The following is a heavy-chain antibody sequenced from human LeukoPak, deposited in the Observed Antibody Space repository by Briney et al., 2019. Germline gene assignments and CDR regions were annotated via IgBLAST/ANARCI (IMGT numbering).Heavy chain of an antibody. J-gene: IGHJ4*02. CDR3: ARGGAYGSFDF. Sequence: EGSETLSCAVSGFAFSRYWMSWVRQAPGKGLEWVANIQQDGSEKSYVDSVKGRFIISRDNAKNSLYLQMNSLRAEDTAVYYCARGGAYGSFDFWGQGTQVTVSS. CDR2: IQQDGSEK. V-gene: IGHV3-7*01. D-gene: IGHD2-2*03. CDR1: GFAFSRYW.